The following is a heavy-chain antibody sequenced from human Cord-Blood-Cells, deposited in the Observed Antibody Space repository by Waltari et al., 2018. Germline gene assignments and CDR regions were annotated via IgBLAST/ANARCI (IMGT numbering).Heavy chain of an antibody. Sequence: QVQLQESGPGLVKPSETLSLTCTVSGGSISSHYWSWIRQPPGKGLEWIGYIYYSGSTNSNPSLKSRVTISVDTSKNQFSLKLGSVTAADTAVYYCARVSAATEPDAFDIWGQGTMVTVSS. J-gene: IGHJ3*02. CDR1: GGSISSHY. CDR2: IYYSGST. CDR3: ARVSAATEPDAFDI. V-gene: IGHV4-59*11. D-gene: IGHD6-13*01.